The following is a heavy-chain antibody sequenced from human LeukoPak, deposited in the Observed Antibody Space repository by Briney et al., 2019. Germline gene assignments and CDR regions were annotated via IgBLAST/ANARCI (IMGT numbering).Heavy chain of an antibody. CDR2: ISWNSGSI. J-gene: IGHJ4*02. CDR3: AKDTDPDVHSGYETYFDY. CDR1: GFTFDDYA. V-gene: IGHV3-9*01. Sequence: GGSLRLSCAASGFTFDDYAMHWVRQAPGKGLEWVSGISWNSGSIGYADSVKGRFTISRDNAKNSLYLQMNSLRAEDTALYYCAKDTDPDVHSGYETYFDYWGQGTLVTVSS. D-gene: IGHD5-12*01.